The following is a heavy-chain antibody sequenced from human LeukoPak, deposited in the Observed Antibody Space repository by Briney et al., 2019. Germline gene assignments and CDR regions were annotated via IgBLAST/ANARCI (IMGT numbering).Heavy chain of an antibody. V-gene: IGHV3-48*03. CDR3: ARVLRFLKWSTYYYYMDV. J-gene: IGHJ6*03. D-gene: IGHD3-3*01. CDR2: ISSSGNTI. Sequence: PGGSLRLSCAASGFTFSSFEMNWVRQAPGRGLEWLSYISSSGNTIYYADSVKGRFTISRDNAKKSLYLQMSSLRAEDTAVYYCARVLRFLKWSTYYYYMDVWGKGTTVTVSS. CDR1: GFTFSSFE.